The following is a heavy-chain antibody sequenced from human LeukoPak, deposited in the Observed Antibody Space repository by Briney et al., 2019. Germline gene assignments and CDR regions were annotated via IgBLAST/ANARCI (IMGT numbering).Heavy chain of an antibody. Sequence: ASVKVSCKASGYTFTGYYMHWVRQAPGQGLEWMGRTNPNSGGTNYAQKFQGRVTMTRDTSISTAYMELSRLRSDDTAVYYCARVQGRYYDSSGYPPSYWGQGTLVTVSS. D-gene: IGHD3-22*01. V-gene: IGHV1-2*06. J-gene: IGHJ4*02. CDR3: ARVQGRYYDSSGYPPSY. CDR2: TNPNSGGT. CDR1: GYTFTGYY.